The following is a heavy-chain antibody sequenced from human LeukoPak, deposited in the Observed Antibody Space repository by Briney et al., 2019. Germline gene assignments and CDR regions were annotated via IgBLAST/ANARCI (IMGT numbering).Heavy chain of an antibody. CDR1: GYTFTGYY. CDR2: INPNSGGT. V-gene: IGHV1-2*02. J-gene: IGHJ4*02. D-gene: IGHD2-15*01. Sequence: ASAKVSCKASGYTFTGYYMHWVRQAPGQGLEWMGWINPNSGGTNYAQKFQGRVTMTRDTSISTAYMELSRLRSDDTAVYYCARGSWDIVVVVAATRYFDYWGQGTLVTVSS. CDR3: ARGSWDIVVVVAATRYFDY.